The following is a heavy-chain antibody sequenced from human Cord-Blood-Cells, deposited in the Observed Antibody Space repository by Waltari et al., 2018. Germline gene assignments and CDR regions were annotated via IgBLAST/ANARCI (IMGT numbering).Heavy chain of an antibody. Sequence: QVQLVQSGAEVKKPGASVMVSCKASGYTFTSYYMHWVRQAPGQGLEWMGIINPSGGSTSYAQKFQGRVTMTRDTSTSTVYMELSSLRSEDTAVYYCARDFSPGAFDIWGQGTMVTVSS. CDR3: ARDFSPGAFDI. J-gene: IGHJ3*02. CDR2: INPSGGST. CDR1: GYTFTSYY. D-gene: IGHD3-3*02. V-gene: IGHV1-46*01.